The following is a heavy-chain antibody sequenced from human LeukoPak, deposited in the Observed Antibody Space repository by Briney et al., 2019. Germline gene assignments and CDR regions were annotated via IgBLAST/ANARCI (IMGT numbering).Heavy chain of an antibody. CDR2: INSDGSST. D-gene: IGHD2-15*01. CDR1: GFTFSRYW. CDR3: ARESLTDIVVVGAFDI. J-gene: IGHJ3*02. V-gene: IGHV3-74*01. Sequence: GGSLRLSCSASGFTFSRYWMHWVRQAPGKGPVWVSRINSDGSSTSYADSVKGRFTISRDNAKNTLYLQMNSLRAEDTAVYYCARESLTDIVVVGAFDIWGQGTMVTVSS.